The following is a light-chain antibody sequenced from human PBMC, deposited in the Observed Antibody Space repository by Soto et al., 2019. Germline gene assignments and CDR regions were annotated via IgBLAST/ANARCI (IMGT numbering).Light chain of an antibody. CDR2: DAS. CDR3: QQRSNWPPT. J-gene: IGKJ1*01. CDR1: QSVSTY. V-gene: IGKV3-11*01. Sequence: EIMLTQSPDTLSLSPGNRATLSCRASQSVSTYLAWYQQKPGQPPRLLIYDASNRATGIPARFSGSGSGTDFTLTXXXXXXXXXXXXYXQQRSNWPPTFGQGTKVEIK.